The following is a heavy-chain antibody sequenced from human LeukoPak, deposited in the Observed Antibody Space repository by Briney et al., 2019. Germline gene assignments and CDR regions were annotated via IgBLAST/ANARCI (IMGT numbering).Heavy chain of an antibody. Sequence: ASVKVSCKASGYTFTSYNISWVRQAPGQGLEWMGWISAYNGNTNYAQKLQGRVTMTTDTSTSTAYMELRSLRSDDTAVYYCAREIYSGSYGLGFDPWGQGTLVTVSS. J-gene: IGHJ5*02. CDR2: ISAYNGNT. V-gene: IGHV1-18*01. CDR1: GYTFTSYN. D-gene: IGHD1-26*01. CDR3: AREIYSGSYGLGFDP.